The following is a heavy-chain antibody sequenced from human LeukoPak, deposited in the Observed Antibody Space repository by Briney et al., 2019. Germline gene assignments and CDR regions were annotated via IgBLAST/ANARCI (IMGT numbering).Heavy chain of an antibody. V-gene: IGHV1-58*01. CDR1: GFTFTSSA. J-gene: IGHJ4*02. Sequence: ASVKVSCKASGFTFTSSAVQWVRQARGQRLEWIGWIVVGSGNTNYAQKFQERVTITRDMPTSTAYMGLSSLRSEDTAVYYCAADPYDYGDYVLGYWGQGTLVTVSS. CDR3: AADPYDYGDYVLGY. D-gene: IGHD4-17*01. CDR2: IVVGSGNT.